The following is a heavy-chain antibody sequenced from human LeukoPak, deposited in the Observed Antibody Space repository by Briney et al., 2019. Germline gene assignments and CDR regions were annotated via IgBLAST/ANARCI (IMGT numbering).Heavy chain of an antibody. V-gene: IGHV4-39*01. D-gene: IGHD6-19*01. CDR2: IYYSGST. J-gene: IGHJ5*02. CDR3: ARGSAGYSSGWYEFDP. Sequence: PSETLSLTCTVSGGSISSSSYYWGWIRQPPGKGLEWSGSIYYSGSTYYNPSLKSRVTIYVDTSKNQFSLKLSSVTAADTAVYYCARGSAGYSSGWYEFDPRGQGTLVTVSS. CDR1: GGSISSSSYY.